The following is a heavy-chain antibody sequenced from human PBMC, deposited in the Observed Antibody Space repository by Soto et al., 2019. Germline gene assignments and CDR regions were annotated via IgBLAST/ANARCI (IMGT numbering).Heavy chain of an antibody. D-gene: IGHD1-26*01. CDR3: ASIPPSAVGATSEVDY. V-gene: IGHV3-74*01. CDR1: GFIFSIHW. Sequence: EVQLVESGGGLVQPGGSLSLSCAASGFIFSIHWMHWVRQGPGKGLEWVSRINGDGSSTSYADSVKGRFTISRDNAKNAQYLQMHSLRADDTGVYYCASIPPSAVGATSEVDYWGQGILVAVSS. J-gene: IGHJ4*02. CDR2: INGDGSST.